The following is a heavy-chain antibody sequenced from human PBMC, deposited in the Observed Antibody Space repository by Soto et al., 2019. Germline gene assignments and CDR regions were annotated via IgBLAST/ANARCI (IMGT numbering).Heavy chain of an antibody. Sequence: KASGFTFTSSAVQWVRQARGQRLEWIGWIVVGSGNTNYAQKFQERVTITRDMSTSTAYMELSSLRAEDTAIYYCAKDPRGFANNYGGPNWFHPWGQGTLVTVS. D-gene: IGHD4-17*01. CDR2: IVVGSGNT. CDR1: GFTFTSSA. CDR3: AKDPRGFANNYGGPNWFHP. J-gene: IGHJ5*02. V-gene: IGHV1-58*01.